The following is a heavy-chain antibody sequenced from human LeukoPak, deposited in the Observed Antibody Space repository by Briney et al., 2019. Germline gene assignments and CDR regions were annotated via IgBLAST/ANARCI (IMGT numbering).Heavy chain of an antibody. D-gene: IGHD6-13*01. CDR2: IYYSGST. CDR3: ARGPYSSRYDY. Sequence: SSETLSLTCTVSGGSISSSYWSWIRQPPGKGLEWIGYIYYSGSTNYNPSLKSRVTTSVDTSKNQFSLNLSSVTAADTAVYYCARGPYSSRYDYWGQGTVVTVSS. V-gene: IGHV4-59*01. CDR1: GGSISSSY. J-gene: IGHJ4*02.